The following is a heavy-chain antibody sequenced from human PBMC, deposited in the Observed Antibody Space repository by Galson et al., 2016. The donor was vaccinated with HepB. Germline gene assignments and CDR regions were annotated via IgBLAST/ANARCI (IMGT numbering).Heavy chain of an antibody. D-gene: IGHD6-13*01. J-gene: IGHJ4*02. CDR2: ISGSGDST. CDR1: GFTFSSYG. Sequence: SLRLSCAASGFTFSSYGMSWVRQAPGKGLEWVSSISGSGDSTYYADSVKGRFTISRDNSKDTMYLQMNSLRVEDTAVYYCAKKGFSSGWYGVYWGQGTLVTVSS. CDR3: AKKGFSSGWYGVY. V-gene: IGHV3-23*01.